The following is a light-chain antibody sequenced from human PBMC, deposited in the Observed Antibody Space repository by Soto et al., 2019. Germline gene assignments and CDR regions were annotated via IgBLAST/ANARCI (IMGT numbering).Light chain of an antibody. CDR2: EVS. J-gene: IGLJ3*02. CDR3: TSFAGSNNFVV. V-gene: IGLV2-8*01. Sequence: QSALTQPPSASGSPGQSVTISCTGTSSDVGGYKYVSWYQHHPGEAPKLMIYEVSKRPSGVPDRFSGSKSGNTAFLTVSGLQAEDEADYYCTSFAGSNNFVVFGGGTKVTVL. CDR1: SSDVGGYKY.